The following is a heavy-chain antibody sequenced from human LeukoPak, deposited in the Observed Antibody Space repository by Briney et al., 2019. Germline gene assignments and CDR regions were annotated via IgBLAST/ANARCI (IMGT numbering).Heavy chain of an antibody. Sequence: GGSLRLSCAASGFTFSSYAMSWVRQAPGKGLEWASAISGRGGSTYYADSVKGRFTISRDNSNNTLYLQMNSLRAEDTAVYYCAKGGAYVWGSYRSYFDYWGQGTLVTVSS. CDR3: AKGGAYVWGSYRSYFDY. V-gene: IGHV3-23*01. CDR2: ISGRGGST. J-gene: IGHJ4*02. D-gene: IGHD3-16*02. CDR1: GFTFSSYA.